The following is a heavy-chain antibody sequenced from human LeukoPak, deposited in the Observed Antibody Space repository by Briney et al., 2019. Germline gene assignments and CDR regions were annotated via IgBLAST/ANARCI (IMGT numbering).Heavy chain of an antibody. Sequence: SQTLSLTCTVSGGSISSGGYYWSWIRQHPGKGLEWIGYIYYSGSTYYNPSLRSRVTISVDTSKNQFSLKLSSVTAADTAVYYCARVYDYGDFGFDPWGQGTLVTVSS. CDR1: GGSISSGGYY. V-gene: IGHV4-31*03. J-gene: IGHJ5*02. D-gene: IGHD4-17*01. CDR2: IYYSGST. CDR3: ARVYDYGDFGFDP.